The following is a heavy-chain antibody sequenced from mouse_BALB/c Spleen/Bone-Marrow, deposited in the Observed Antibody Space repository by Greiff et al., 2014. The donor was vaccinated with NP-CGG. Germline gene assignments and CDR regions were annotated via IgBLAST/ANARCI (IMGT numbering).Heavy chain of an antibody. CDR3: ARSYRFWYFDV. CDR2: IHPNSGNT. D-gene: IGHD2-14*01. J-gene: IGHJ1*01. CDR1: GYTFTSSW. Sequence: QVQLQQSGSVLVRPGASVKLSCKASGYTFTSSWMHWAKQRPGQGLEWIGDIHPNSGNTNYNEEFRGKATLTVDTSSNTAYVDLSSLTSEDSAVYYCARSYRFWYFDVWGAGTTVTVSS. V-gene: IGHV1S130*01.